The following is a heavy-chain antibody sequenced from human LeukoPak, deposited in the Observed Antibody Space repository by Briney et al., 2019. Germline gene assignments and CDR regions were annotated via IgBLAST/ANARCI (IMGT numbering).Heavy chain of an antibody. V-gene: IGHV3-21*01. J-gene: IGHJ4*02. CDR3: ARAQGYCSSTSCSIVSFDY. Sequence: GGSLRLSCAASGFTFSSYSMNWVRQAPGKGLEWVSSISSSSSYIYYADSVKGRFTISRDNAKNSLYLQMNSLRAEDTAVYYCARAQGYCSSTSCSIVSFDYWGQGTLVTVSS. CDR2: ISSSSSYI. CDR1: GFTFSSYS. D-gene: IGHD2-2*01.